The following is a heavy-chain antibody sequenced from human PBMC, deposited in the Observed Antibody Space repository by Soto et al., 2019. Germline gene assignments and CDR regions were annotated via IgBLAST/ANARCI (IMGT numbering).Heavy chain of an antibody. CDR3: TTTRIPRSGQWLVRGGSYQYYFDY. Sequence: GGSLRLSCAASGFTFSNAWMNWVRQAPGKGLEWVGRIKSKTDGGTTDYAAPVKGRFTISRDDSKNTLYLQMNSLKTEDTAVYYCTTTRIPRSGQWLVRGGSYQYYFDYWGQGTLVTVSS. D-gene: IGHD6-19*01. V-gene: IGHV3-15*07. CDR1: GFTFSNAW. CDR2: IKSKTDGGTT. J-gene: IGHJ4*02.